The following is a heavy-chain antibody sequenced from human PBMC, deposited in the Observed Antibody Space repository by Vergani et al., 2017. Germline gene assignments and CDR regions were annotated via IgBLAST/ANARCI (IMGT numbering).Heavy chain of an antibody. D-gene: IGHD3-3*01. CDR1: GYSFNNYA. CDR2: IIPIFGTA. CDR3: ARDRKGVGPVYGMDV. Sequence: QEQLVQSGSELKKPGASVKVSCKASGYSFNNYAIHWVRQAPGQGLEWMGRIIPIFGTANYAQKFQGRVTITADESTSTAYMELSSLRSEDTAVYYCARDRKGVGPVYGMDVWGQGTTVTVSS. J-gene: IGHJ6*02. V-gene: IGHV1-69*13.